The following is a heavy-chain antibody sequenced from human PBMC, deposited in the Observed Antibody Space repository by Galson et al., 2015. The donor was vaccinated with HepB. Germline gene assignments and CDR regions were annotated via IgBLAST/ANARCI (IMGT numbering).Heavy chain of an antibody. Sequence: PALVKPTQTLTLPCTFSGFSLSTSGMCVSWIRQPPGKALEWLARIDWDDDKYYSTSLKTRLTISKDTSKNQVILTMTNMDPVDTATYYCARIYDARHFTPLYFDYWGQGTLVTVSS. CDR1: GFSLSTSGMC. CDR3: ARIYDARHFTPLYFDY. D-gene: IGHD1-1*01. V-gene: IGHV2-70*11. J-gene: IGHJ4*02. CDR2: IDWDDDK.